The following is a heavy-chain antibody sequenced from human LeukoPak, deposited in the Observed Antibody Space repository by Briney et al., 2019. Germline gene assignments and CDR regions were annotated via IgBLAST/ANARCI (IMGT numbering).Heavy chain of an antibody. CDR2: IKQDGNEN. Sequence: PGESLRLCCATSGFTFSSYRIGSVRQAPARVLERVANIKQDGNENVYVEAVRDRFTISSDNPINSLYLEMNRLRTEDAAVYYCTRAYSDHSNYFDHWGQGTLVTVSP. V-gene: IGHV3-7*01. J-gene: IGHJ4*02. CDR3: TRAYSDHSNYFDH. D-gene: IGHD4-11*01. CDR1: GFTFSSYR.